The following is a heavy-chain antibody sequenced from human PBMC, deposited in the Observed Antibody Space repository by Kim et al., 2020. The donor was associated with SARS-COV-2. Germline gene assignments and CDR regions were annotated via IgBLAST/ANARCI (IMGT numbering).Heavy chain of an antibody. D-gene: IGHD2-15*01. V-gene: IGHV4-31*03. CDR1: GGSIGSRGYH. Sequence: SETLSLTCTVSGGSIGSRGYHWTWIRQHPGKGLEWIGYIYDSGHTRYNPSLKSRVTISIDTSKSQFSLNLNSVTAADTAVYCCAGKLGGNSYGNLQHWGQGTLVTVSS. CDR2: IYDSGHT. J-gene: IGHJ1*01. CDR3: AGKLGGNSYGNLQH.